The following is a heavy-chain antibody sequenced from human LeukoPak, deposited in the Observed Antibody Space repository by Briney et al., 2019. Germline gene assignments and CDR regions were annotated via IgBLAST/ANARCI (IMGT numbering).Heavy chain of an antibody. CDR2: IYPGDSDT. CDR1: GYSFTSYW. V-gene: IGHV5-51*01. D-gene: IGHD2-15*01. J-gene: IGHJ4*02. Sequence: GESLKISCKGSGYSFTSYWIGWVRQMPGKGLEWMGIIYPGDSDTRYSPSFQGQVTISADKSISTAYLQWSSLKASDTAMYYCARLEAYSSGGSCPFNYWGQGTLVTVSS. CDR3: ARLEAYSSGGSCPFNY.